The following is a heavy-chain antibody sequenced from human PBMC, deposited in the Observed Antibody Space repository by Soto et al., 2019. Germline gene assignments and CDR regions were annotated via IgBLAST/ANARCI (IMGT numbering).Heavy chain of an antibody. CDR2: IFWDDDK. CDR1: GFSLSTSGVG. J-gene: IGHJ4*02. V-gene: IGHV2-5*02. CDR3: AHRLTCGPFFDY. Sequence: QITLKESGPTLLKPTQTLTLTCTFSGFSLSTSGVGVGWIRQPPGKALEWLALIFWDDDKRYSPSLRSRLTITKDTSKNQVILTMTNMDPVDTATYYCAHRLTCGPFFDYWGQGSLVTVSS.